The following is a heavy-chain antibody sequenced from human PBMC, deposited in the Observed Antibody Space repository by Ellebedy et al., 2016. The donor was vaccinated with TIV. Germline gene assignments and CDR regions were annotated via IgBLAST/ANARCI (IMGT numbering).Heavy chain of an antibody. V-gene: IGHV5-51*01. Sequence: GESLKIPXKGSGYSFTSYWIGWVRQMPGKGLEWMGIIYPGDSDTRYSPSFQGQVTISADKSISTAYLQWSSLKASDTAMYYCARKDYVWGANDAFDIWGQGTMVTVSS. D-gene: IGHD3-16*01. J-gene: IGHJ3*02. CDR3: ARKDYVWGANDAFDI. CDR1: GYSFTSYW. CDR2: IYPGDSDT.